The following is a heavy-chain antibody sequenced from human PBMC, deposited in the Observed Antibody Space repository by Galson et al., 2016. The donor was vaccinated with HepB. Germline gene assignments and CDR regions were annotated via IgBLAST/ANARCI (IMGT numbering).Heavy chain of an antibody. V-gene: IGHV3-23*01. J-gene: IGHJ4*02. CDR2: ISRSGGSI. D-gene: IGHD5-18*01. Sequence: SLRLSCAASGFTFSSYAMSWVRQAPGKGLEWVSGISRSGGSINYEDSVKGRFTISRDNSNNTLYLQMNSLRAEDTAVYYCASHVGYSYSYFEDWGQGTLVTVSS. CDR3: ASHVGYSYSYFED. CDR1: GFTFSSYA.